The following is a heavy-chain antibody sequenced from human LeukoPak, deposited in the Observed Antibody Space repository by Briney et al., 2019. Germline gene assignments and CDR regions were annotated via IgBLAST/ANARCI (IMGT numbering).Heavy chain of an antibody. CDR3: ARGTTLVRKTWFDP. Sequence: GGSLRLSCAASGFTFSSYEMNWVRQAPGEGLEWIAHIDSSGSNIDYADSVKGRFTISRDNAKTSLYLQMNSMRAEDTDVYYCARGTTLVRKTWFDPWGQGTLVTVSS. CDR2: IDSSGSNI. V-gene: IGHV3-48*03. D-gene: IGHD2/OR15-2a*01. J-gene: IGHJ5*02. CDR1: GFTFSSYE.